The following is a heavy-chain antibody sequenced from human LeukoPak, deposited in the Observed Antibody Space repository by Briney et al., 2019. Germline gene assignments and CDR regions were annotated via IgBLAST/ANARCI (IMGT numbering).Heavy chain of an antibody. D-gene: IGHD3-10*01. CDR3: AKYGVSESSLGLDY. Sequence: PGGSLRLSCAASGFTFGTYAMSWVRQAPGKGLERVSRISDTGDVAYYADSVKGRFTISRDNSQNTLYLQMNSLRAEDTALYYCAKYGVSESSLGLDYRGQGTLVTVTS. V-gene: IGHV3-23*01. J-gene: IGHJ4*02. CDR2: ISDTGDVA. CDR1: GFTFGTYA.